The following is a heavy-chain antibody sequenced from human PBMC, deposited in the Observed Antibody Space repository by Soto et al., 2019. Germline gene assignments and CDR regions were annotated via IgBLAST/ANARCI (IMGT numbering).Heavy chain of an antibody. Sequence: QVQLVQSGAEVKQPGASVKVSCKGSGYTFTSYGISWVRQAPGQGLEWMGWIDVNTNYAQKFQDRVTMTTDTSTSTAYLELRSLRSDDTAVYYCARESMSYDYSNLRYWGQGTQVTVSS. J-gene: IGHJ4*02. CDR2: IDVNT. CDR1: GYTFTSYG. V-gene: IGHV1-18*04. D-gene: IGHD4-4*01. CDR3: ARESMSYDYSNLRY.